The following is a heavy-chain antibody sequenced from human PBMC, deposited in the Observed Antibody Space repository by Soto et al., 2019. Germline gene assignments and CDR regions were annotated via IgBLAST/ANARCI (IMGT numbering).Heavy chain of an antibody. V-gene: IGHV3-7*05. D-gene: IGHD5-18*01. CDR1: GFTFRTYW. J-gene: IGHJ6*02. Sequence: EVQLLESGGGLVQPGGSLRLSCAASGFTFRTYWLSWVRQVPGKGLEWVANINLDGSEKNYVDSVKGRFTNSRDNARNLLYLQMSTLRAEDTALYYCARDGSTSWYSYDHHGMDVWGQGTKVTVSS. CDR2: INLDGSEK. CDR3: ARDGSTSWYSYDHHGMDV.